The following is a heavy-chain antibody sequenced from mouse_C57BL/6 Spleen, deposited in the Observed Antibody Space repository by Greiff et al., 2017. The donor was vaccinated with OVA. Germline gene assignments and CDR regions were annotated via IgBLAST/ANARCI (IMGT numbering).Heavy chain of an antibody. CDR3: AGCGSSDWYLDD. Sequence: QVHVKQPGAELVRPGSSVKLSCKASGYTFTSYWMDWVKQRPGQGLEWIGNIYPSDSETPSTKKFKDKATLTSDKSSTTAYMQLSSLTSEGSAAYDCAGCGSSDWYLDDWGTGTTVTVSS. V-gene: IGHV1-61*01. J-gene: IGHJ1*03. CDR1: GYTFTSYW. D-gene: IGHD1-1*01. CDR2: IYPSDSET.